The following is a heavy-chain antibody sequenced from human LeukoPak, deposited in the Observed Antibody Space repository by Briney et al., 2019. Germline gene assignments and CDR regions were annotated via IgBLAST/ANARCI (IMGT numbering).Heavy chain of an antibody. Sequence: GGAPRLSCAASGFTFSSYEMNWVRQAPGKGLEGVSYISSSGSTIYYADSVKGRFTISRDNAKNSLYLQMNSLRAEDTAVYYCAELGITMIGGVWGKGTTVTISS. CDR3: AELGITMIGGV. J-gene: IGHJ6*04. V-gene: IGHV3-48*03. D-gene: IGHD3-10*02. CDR2: ISSSGSTI. CDR1: GFTFSSYE.